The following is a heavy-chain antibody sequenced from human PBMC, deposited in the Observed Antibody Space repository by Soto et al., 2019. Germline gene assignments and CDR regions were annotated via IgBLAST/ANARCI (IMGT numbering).Heavy chain of an antibody. CDR1: GGSFSGYY. D-gene: IGHD3-3*01. CDR2: INHSGST. CDR3: ARRVSDFWSGYSPYYFDY. Sequence: SETLSLTCAVYGGSFSGYYWSWIRQPPGKGLEWIGEINHSGSTNYNPSLKSRVTISVDTSKSQFSLKLSSVTAADTAVYYCARRVSDFWSGYSPYYFDYWGQGTLVTVSS. V-gene: IGHV4-34*01. J-gene: IGHJ4*02.